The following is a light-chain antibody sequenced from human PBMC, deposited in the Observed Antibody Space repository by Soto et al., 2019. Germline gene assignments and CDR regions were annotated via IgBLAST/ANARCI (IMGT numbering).Light chain of an antibody. CDR2: DAS. CDR1: QSVKNNY. V-gene: IGKV3-20*01. CDR3: QQYGSTPLT. Sequence: EIVLKQSPDTLSLSPGERATLSCRASQSVKNNYLAWYQQKPGQAPRFLIYDASSRATGIPDRFSGSGSGTHFTLTISRLEPEDFAVYYCQQYGSTPLTFGGGTKVDIK. J-gene: IGKJ4*01.